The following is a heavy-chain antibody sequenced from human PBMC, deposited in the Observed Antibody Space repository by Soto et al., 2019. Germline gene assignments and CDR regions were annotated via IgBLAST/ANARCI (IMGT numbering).Heavy chain of an antibody. D-gene: IGHD5-12*01. J-gene: IGHJ5*02. CDR1: GYSFTSYW. V-gene: IGHV5-51*01. CDR2: IYPGDSDT. Sequence: GESLKISCKGSGYSFTSYWIGWVRQMPGKGLEWMGIIYPGDSDTRYSPSFQGQVTISADKSISTAYLQWSSLKASDTAMHYCARRGWDEGYSGYDNWFDPWGQGTLVTVSS. CDR3: ARRGWDEGYSGYDNWFDP.